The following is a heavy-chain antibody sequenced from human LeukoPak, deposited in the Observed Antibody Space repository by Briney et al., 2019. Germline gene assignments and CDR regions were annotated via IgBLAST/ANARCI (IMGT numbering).Heavy chain of an antibody. CDR2: INPNSSAT. V-gene: IGHV1-2*02. Sequence: ASVKVSCKASGYTFTSYYMHWVRQAPGQGLEWMGWINPNSSATNYAQRFRGRVTMTRDTSISTAYMELNRLTSDDTAVYYCARAVLVASYHLDSWGQGSLAIVSS. D-gene: IGHD5-12*01. CDR3: ARAVLVASYHLDS. J-gene: IGHJ4*02. CDR1: GYTFTSYY.